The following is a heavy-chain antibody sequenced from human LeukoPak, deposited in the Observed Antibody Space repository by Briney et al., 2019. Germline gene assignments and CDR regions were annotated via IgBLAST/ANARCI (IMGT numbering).Heavy chain of an antibody. CDR1: GYTFTSYD. CDR3: ARGFVRCSGGSCYSYFDY. V-gene: IGHV1-8*01. D-gene: IGHD2-15*01. Sequence: ASVKVSCKASGYTFTSYDINWVRQATGQGLEWMGWMNPSSGNTGYAQKFQGRVTMTRNTSISTAYMELSSLRSEDTAVYYCARGFVRCSGGSCYSYFDYWGQGTLVTVSS. J-gene: IGHJ4*02. CDR2: MNPSSGNT.